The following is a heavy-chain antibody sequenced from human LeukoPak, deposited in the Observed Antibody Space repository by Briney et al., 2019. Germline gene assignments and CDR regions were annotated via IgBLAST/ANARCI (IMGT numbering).Heavy chain of an antibody. CDR3: ARGWSGSSSNWYFDL. J-gene: IGHJ2*01. Sequence: GGSLRLSCAASGFTFSSYTINWVRQAPGKGLEWVSSISSSSSYIYYADSVKGRFTISRDNAKNSLYLQMNSLRADDTAGYYCARGWSGSSSNWYFDLWGRGTLVTVSS. D-gene: IGHD6-6*01. CDR1: GFTFSSYT. V-gene: IGHV3-21*01. CDR2: ISSSSSYI.